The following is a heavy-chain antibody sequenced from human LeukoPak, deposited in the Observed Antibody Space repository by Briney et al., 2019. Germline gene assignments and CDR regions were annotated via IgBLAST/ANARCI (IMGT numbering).Heavy chain of an antibody. CDR2: INPNSGGT. Sequence: ASVKVSCKSSGYTFSDYYMHWVRQAPGQGPEWMGWINPNSGGTKYAQKFQGRVTMTRDTSISTAYMELSSLGSDDTAVYYCARDMAVAYDAFDIWGQGTMVTVSS. CDR3: ARDMAVAYDAFDI. CDR1: GYTFSDYY. D-gene: IGHD6-19*01. J-gene: IGHJ3*02. V-gene: IGHV1-2*02.